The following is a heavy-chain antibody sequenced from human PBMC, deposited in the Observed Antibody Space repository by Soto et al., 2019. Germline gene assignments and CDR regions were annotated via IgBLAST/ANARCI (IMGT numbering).Heavy chain of an antibody. V-gene: IGHV3-21*01. CDR1: GFTFSSYS. D-gene: IGHD3-22*01. Sequence: EVQLVESGGGLVKPGGSLRLSCAASGFTFSSYSMNWVRQAPGKGLEWVSSISSSSSYIYYADSVKGRFTISRDNAKNSLYLKMNSLRAEDTAVYYCASTGSSGYFLDYWGQGTLVTVSS. J-gene: IGHJ4*02. CDR3: ASTGSSGYFLDY. CDR2: ISSSSSYI.